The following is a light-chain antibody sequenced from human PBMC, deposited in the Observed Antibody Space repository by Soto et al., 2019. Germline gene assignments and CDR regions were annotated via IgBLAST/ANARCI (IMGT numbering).Light chain of an antibody. CDR3: QQYGSSPPT. CDR1: QSISRY. CDR2: GAS. Sequence: IVLTQSPGTLSLSPGERTTHHCRASQSISRYLAWYQQKPGQGPRLLIYGASSRATGTPDRFSGSGSGTDFTLTINRLEPEDFALYYCQQYGSSPPTFGQGTKVDIK. J-gene: IGKJ1*01. V-gene: IGKV3-20*01.